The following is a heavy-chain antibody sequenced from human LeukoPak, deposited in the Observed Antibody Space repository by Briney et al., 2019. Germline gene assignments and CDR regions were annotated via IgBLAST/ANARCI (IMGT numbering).Heavy chain of an antibody. CDR3: ARDQGPMVRGVTYHQDAFDI. CDR2: IYSSGST. V-gene: IGHV4-59*01. CDR1: GGSISSYY. J-gene: IGHJ3*02. D-gene: IGHD3-10*01. Sequence: SETLSLTCTVSGGSISSYYWSWIRQPPGKGLEWIGYIYSSGSTNYNPSLKRRVTISVDTSKNQFSLKLSSVTAADTAVYYCARDQGPMVRGVTYHQDAFDIWGQGTMVTVSS.